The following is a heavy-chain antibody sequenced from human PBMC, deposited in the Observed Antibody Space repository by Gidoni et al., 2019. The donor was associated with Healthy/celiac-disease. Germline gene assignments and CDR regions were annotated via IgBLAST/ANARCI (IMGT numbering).Heavy chain of an antibody. V-gene: IGHV3-23*01. D-gene: IGHD3-22*01. Sequence: EVQLLESGAGLVQPGGSLRLSGAASGFTFSSYAMSWVRQAPGKGLEWVSAISGSGGSTYYADSVKGRFTISRDNSKNTLYLQMNSLRAEDTAVYYCAKDDYYDSSGYYDAFDIWGQGTMVTVSS. J-gene: IGHJ3*02. CDR2: ISGSGGST. CDR1: GFTFSSYA. CDR3: AKDDYYDSSGYYDAFDI.